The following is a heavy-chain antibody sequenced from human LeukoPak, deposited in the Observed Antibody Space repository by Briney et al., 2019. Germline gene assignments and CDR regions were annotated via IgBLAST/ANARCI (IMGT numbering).Heavy chain of an antibody. Sequence: PSETLSLTCTVSGGSVSSGIYYWRWIRQPPGKGLEWIGYIYYSRSTNYNPSLKSRVTISIDTSKNQFSLKLSSVTAADTALYYCARRVSSGYSDYWGQGTLVTVSS. D-gene: IGHD3-22*01. CDR1: GGSVSSGIYY. CDR2: IYYSRST. V-gene: IGHV4-61*01. CDR3: ARRVSSGYSDY. J-gene: IGHJ4*02.